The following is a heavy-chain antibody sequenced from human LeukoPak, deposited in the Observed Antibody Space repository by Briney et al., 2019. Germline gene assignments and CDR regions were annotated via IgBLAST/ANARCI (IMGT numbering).Heavy chain of an antibody. CDR1: SGSFSNYY. Sequence: SETLSLTCAVYSGSFSNYYWSWIRQPPGKGLEWIGEINHSGSTNYNPSLKSRVTISVDTSKNQFSLKLSSVTAADTAVYYCARRKLGLPFDYWGQGTLVTVSS. CDR2: INHSGST. V-gene: IGHV4-34*01. J-gene: IGHJ4*02. CDR3: ARRKLGLPFDY. D-gene: IGHD1-14*01.